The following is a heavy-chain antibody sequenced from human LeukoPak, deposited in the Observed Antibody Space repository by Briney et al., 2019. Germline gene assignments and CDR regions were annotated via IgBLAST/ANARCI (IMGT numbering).Heavy chain of an antibody. CDR1: GFTFSSYW. D-gene: IGHD5-12*01. J-gene: IGHJ4*02. Sequence: GGSLRLSCAASGFTFSSYWMSWVRQAPGKGLEWVANIKQDGSEKYYVDSVKGRFTISRDNAKNSLYLQMNSLRAEDTAVYYCARDPLGGYDVSDAEIVDYWGQGTLVTVSS. CDR3: ARDPLGGYDVSDAEIVDY. V-gene: IGHV3-7*01. CDR2: IKQDGSEK.